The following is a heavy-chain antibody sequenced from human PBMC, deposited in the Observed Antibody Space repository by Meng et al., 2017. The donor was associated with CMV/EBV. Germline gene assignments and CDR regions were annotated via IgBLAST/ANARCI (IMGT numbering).Heavy chain of an antibody. CDR1: GYTFTGYY. CDR3: ARDRSIAVAGNDAFDI. Sequence: GQLWQSGAEVKKPGASVKVSCKASGYTFTGYYMHWVRQAPGQGLEWMGWINPNSGGTNYAQKFQGRVTMTRDTSISTAYMELSRLRSDDTAVYYCARDRSIAVAGNDAFDIWGQGTMVTVSS. J-gene: IGHJ3*02. D-gene: IGHD6-19*01. V-gene: IGHV1-2*02. CDR2: INPNSGGT.